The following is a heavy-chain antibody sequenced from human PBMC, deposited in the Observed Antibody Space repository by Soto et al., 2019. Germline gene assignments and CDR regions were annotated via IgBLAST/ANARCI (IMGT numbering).Heavy chain of an antibody. CDR3: AREYTYGSNFFDC. CDR1: GGSISSAAYY. V-gene: IGHV4-31*03. J-gene: IGHJ4*02. D-gene: IGHD5-18*01. CDR2: ISHRGST. Sequence: QVQLQESGPGLVKPSQTLSLTCTVSGGSISSAAYYWSWIRQHPGKGLEWIGYISHRGSTYYTPSVKGRVIISADTSKNQFSVNLTSVTAADTAVYYCAREYTYGSNFFDCWGQGALVTVSS.